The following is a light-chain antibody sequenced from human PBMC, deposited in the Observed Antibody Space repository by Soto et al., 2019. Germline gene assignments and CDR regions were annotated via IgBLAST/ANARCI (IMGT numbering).Light chain of an antibody. J-gene: IGLJ2*01. V-gene: IGLV9-49*01. CDR1: SGCSNYK. Sequence: QSVLTQPPSASASLGASVTLTCTLSSGCSNYKVDWYQQRPGKGPRFVMRVGTGGIVGSKGDGIPDRFSVLGSGLNRYLTIKNIQEEDESDYHCGADHGSGSNFVYLVFGGGTKLTVL. CDR3: GADHGSGSNFVYLV. CDR2: VGTGGIVG.